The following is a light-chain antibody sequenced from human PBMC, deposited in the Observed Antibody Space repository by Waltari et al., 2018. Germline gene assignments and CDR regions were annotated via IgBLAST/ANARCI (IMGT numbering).Light chain of an antibody. CDR3: QQYDTYRT. CDR2: KAS. J-gene: IGKJ1*01. CDR1: QSISIR. V-gene: IGKV1-5*03. Sequence: DIQMTQSPSTLSASVGDRVTITCRASQSISIRLAWYQQKPGKAPSLLIYKASSLESGVPSRFSGSGSGTEFTLTISSLQPDDFATYYCQQYDTYRTFGQGTKVEI.